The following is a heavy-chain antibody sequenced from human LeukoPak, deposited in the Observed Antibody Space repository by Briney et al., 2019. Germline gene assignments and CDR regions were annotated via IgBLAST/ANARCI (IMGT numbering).Heavy chain of an antibody. Sequence: GGSLRLSCAASGFTLSTYWMSWVRQAPGKGLEWVANIKEDGSEKYYVDSVKGRFTISRDNAKNTLYLQMNSLRAEDTAVYYCARDREAYYYYYMDVWGKGTTVTISS. D-gene: IGHD3-10*01. J-gene: IGHJ6*03. CDR1: GFTLSTYW. V-gene: IGHV3-7*01. CDR2: IKEDGSEK. CDR3: ARDREAYYYYYMDV.